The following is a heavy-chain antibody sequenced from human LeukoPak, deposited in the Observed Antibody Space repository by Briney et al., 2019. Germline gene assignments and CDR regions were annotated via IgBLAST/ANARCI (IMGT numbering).Heavy chain of an antibody. V-gene: IGHV3-21*05. CDR3: ARDHNWAFDS. D-gene: IGHD1-20*01. CDR2: IGLDSGFT. Sequence: GGSLRLSCAASGFIFSNYSMNWVRQAPGRGLEWLSYIGLDSGFTSYADSVKGRFTISSDTARNSLYLHLNSLRAEDTALYFCARDHNWAFDSWGQGTLVTVSS. J-gene: IGHJ4*02. CDR1: GFIFSNYS.